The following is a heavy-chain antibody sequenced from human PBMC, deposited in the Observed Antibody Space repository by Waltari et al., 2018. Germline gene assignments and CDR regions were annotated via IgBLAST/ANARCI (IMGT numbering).Heavy chain of an antibody. J-gene: IGHJ6*02. CDR2: IYSGGST. V-gene: IGHV3-66*02. Sequence: EVQLVESGGGLVQPGGSLRLSCAASGFTVSSNYMSWVRQAPGKGLEWVSVIYSGGSTDYADSVKGRFTISRDNSKNTLYLQMNSLRAEDTAVYYCATSTTGYYYYGMDVWGQGTTVTVSS. CDR1: GFTVSSNY. CDR3: ATSTTGYYYYGMDV. D-gene: IGHD1-1*01.